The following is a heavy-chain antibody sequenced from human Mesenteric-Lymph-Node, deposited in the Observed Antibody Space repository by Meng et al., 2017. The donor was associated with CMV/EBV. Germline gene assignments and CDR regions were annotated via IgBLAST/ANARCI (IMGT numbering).Heavy chain of an antibody. D-gene: IGHD3-3*01. J-gene: IGHJ6*02. CDR3: ARESPLPYYDIWSGQNYYYYFAMDV. CDR1: GFIVSNDY. V-gene: IGHV3-74*01. Sequence: GGSLRLSCAASGFIVSNDYMTWVRQAPGKGLVWVSRINSDGSSTSYADSVKGRFTISRDNAKNTLYLQMNSLRAEDTAVYYCARESPLPYYDIWSGQNYYYYFAMDVWGQGTTVTVSS. CDR2: INSDGSST.